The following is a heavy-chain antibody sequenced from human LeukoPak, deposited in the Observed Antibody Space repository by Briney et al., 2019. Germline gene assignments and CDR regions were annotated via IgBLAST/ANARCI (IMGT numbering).Heavy chain of an antibody. CDR2: ISGSGDST. J-gene: IGHJ4*02. Sequence: GGSLRLSCAASGFTFSNYAMSWVRQAPGKGLEWVSGISGSGDSTYYGDSVQGRFTISRDNSKNTLYLQMNTLRAEDTAVYYCAKEKQRNFAYWGQGTLVTVSS. CDR3: AKEKQRNFAY. CDR1: GFTFSNYA. V-gene: IGHV3-23*01.